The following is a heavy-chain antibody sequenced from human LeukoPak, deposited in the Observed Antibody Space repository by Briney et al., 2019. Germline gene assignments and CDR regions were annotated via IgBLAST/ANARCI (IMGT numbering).Heavy chain of an antibody. D-gene: IGHD3-3*01. Sequence: GGSLRLSCAASGFTFSSYAMSWVRQAPGKGLEWVSAISGSGGSTYYADSVKGRFTISGDNSKNTLYLQMNSLRAEDTAVYYCAKTLWSGYYYDYWGQGTLVTVSS. CDR2: ISGSGGST. CDR1: GFTFSSYA. V-gene: IGHV3-23*01. J-gene: IGHJ4*02. CDR3: AKTLWSGYYYDY.